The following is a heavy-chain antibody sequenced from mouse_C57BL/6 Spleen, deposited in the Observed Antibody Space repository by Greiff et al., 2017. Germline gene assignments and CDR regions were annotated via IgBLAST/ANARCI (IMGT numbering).Heavy chain of an antibody. CDR1: GFTFSDAW. D-gene: IGHD4-1*01. V-gene: IGHV6-6*01. CDR2: IRNKANNPAT. J-gene: IGHJ1*03. CDR3: TLGRYFDV. Sequence: DVKLQESGGGLVQPGGSMKLSCAASGFTFSDAWMDWVRQSPEKGLEWVAEIRNKANNPATYYAESVKGRFTISRDDSKSSVYLQMNSLRAEDTGIYYCTLGRYFDVWGTGTTVTVSS.